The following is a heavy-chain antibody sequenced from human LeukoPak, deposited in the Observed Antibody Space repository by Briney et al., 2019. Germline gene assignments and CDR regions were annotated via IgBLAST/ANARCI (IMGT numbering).Heavy chain of an antibody. D-gene: IGHD6-19*01. J-gene: IGHJ4*02. Sequence: PGGSLTLSCAASEFTFSNYGMSWLRQAPGKGKGLEWVSGISGGGGGTYYADSVKGRVTISRDDSKNRLYLQMNSLRAEDTAVYYCAKGRYTSGRNFDHWGQGTLVTVSS. CDR1: EFTFSNYG. CDR2: ISGGGGGT. V-gene: IGHV3-23*01. CDR3: AKGRYTSGRNFDH.